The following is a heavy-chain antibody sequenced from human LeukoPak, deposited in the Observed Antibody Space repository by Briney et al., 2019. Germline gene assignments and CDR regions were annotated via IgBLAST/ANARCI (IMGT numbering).Heavy chain of an antibody. CDR2: MNPNSGNT. Sequence: ASVKVSCKASGYTFTSYDINWVRQATGQGLEWMGWMNPNSGNTGYAQKFQGRVTITRNTSISTAYMELSSLRSEDTAVYYCARGSGYCSGGSCHGNYYYYMDVWGKGTTVTVSS. V-gene: IGHV1-8*03. CDR3: ARGSGYCSGGSCHGNYYYYMDV. D-gene: IGHD2-15*01. J-gene: IGHJ6*03. CDR1: GYTFTSYD.